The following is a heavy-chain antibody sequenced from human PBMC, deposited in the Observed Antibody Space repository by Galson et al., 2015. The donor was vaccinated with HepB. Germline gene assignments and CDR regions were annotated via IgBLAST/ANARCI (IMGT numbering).Heavy chain of an antibody. J-gene: IGHJ3*02. V-gene: IGHV3-64*05. Sequence: SLRLSCAASGFIFSNYAMHWVRQAPGKGLEYVSSISTNEDSTSYADSVKGRFTISRDNSKYTLYVQMSSLRPEDTAVYYCVKFNSSSRAFDIWGRGTMVTVSP. D-gene: IGHD6-6*01. CDR1: GFIFSNYA. CDR2: ISTNEDST. CDR3: VKFNSSSRAFDI.